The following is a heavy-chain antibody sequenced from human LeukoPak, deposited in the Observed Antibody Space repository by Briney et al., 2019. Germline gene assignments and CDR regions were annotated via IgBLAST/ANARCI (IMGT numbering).Heavy chain of an antibody. D-gene: IGHD3-22*01. CDR1: GYTFTSYG. CDR3: ARGHYYDSSGYYLSWFDP. Sequence: ASVKVSCKASGYTFTSYGISWVRQAPGQGHEWMGWISAYNGNTNYAQKLQGRVTMTTDTSTSTAYMELRSLRSDDAAVYYCARGHYYDSSGYYLSWFDPWGQGTLVTVSS. J-gene: IGHJ5*02. V-gene: IGHV1-18*01. CDR2: ISAYNGNT.